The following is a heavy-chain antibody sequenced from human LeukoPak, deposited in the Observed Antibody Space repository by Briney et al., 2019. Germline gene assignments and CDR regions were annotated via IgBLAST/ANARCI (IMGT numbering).Heavy chain of an antibody. J-gene: IGHJ6*03. V-gene: IGHV3-48*01. CDR3: ARSSGSYYRYYYYMDV. D-gene: IGHD3-10*01. Sequence: GGSLRLSCAASGFTFSSYSMNWVRQAPGKGLEWVSYISSSSSTIYYADSVKGRFTISRDNAKNSLYLQMNSLRAEDTAVYYCARSSGSYYRYYYYMDVWGKGTTVTISS. CDR2: ISSSSSTI. CDR1: GFTFSSYS.